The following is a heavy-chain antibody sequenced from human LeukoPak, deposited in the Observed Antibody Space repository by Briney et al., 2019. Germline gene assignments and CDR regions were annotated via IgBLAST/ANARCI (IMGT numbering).Heavy chain of an antibody. D-gene: IGHD6-13*01. CDR2: ISSSSSYT. Sequence: GGSLRLSCAASGFTFSDYYISWIRQAPGKGLEWVSYISSSSSYTNYADSVKGRFTISRDNAKNSLYLQMNSLRAEDTAVYYCARARIAAAGPFDYWGQGTLVTVSS. CDR1: GFTFSDYY. J-gene: IGHJ4*02. CDR3: ARARIAAAGPFDY. V-gene: IGHV3-11*06.